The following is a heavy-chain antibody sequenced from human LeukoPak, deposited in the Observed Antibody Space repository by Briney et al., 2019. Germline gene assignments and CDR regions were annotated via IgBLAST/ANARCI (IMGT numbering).Heavy chain of an antibody. D-gene: IGHD2-15*01. Sequence: PGGSLRLSCAASGFTFSSYWMTWVRQAPGKGLEWVANIQQDGSEKYYVDSVKGRFTISRDNARNSLYLQMNSLRAEDTAVYYCARFTLSCSGRSCFPDYHYGMDVWGQGTTVTVSS. CDR2: IQQDGSEK. CDR1: GFTFSSYW. CDR3: ARFTLSCSGRSCFPDYHYGMDV. J-gene: IGHJ6*02. V-gene: IGHV3-7*01.